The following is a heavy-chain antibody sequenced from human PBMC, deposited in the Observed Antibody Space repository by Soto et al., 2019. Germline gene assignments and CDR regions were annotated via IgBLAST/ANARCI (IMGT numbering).Heavy chain of an antibody. J-gene: IGHJ4*02. CDR2: ISSNGGST. CDR3: VKEELESSSYYFDY. CDR1: GFTFSSYD. D-gene: IGHD6-13*01. V-gene: IGHV3-64D*06. Sequence: PGGSLRLSCSASGFTFSSYDMHWVRQAPGKGLEYVSAISSNGGSTYYADSVKGRFTISRDNSKNTLYLQMSSLRAEDTAVYYCVKEELESSSYYFDYWGQGTLVTVSS.